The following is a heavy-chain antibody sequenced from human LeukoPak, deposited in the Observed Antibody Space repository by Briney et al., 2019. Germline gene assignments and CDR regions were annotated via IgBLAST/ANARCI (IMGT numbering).Heavy chain of an antibody. CDR3: PREYSSSSGNVFDS. V-gene: IGHV3-48*03. D-gene: IGHD6-6*01. J-gene: IGHJ4*02. CDR2: ICCGGSAT. CDR1: GFIFSSYE. Sequence: GGSLRLSCAASGFIFSSYEMNWVRQAPGKGLEWVSYICCGGSATHYADSVRGRFTISRDNAKNSLYLQMNSLRADDTAVYYCPREYSSSSGNVFDSWGQGTLVT.